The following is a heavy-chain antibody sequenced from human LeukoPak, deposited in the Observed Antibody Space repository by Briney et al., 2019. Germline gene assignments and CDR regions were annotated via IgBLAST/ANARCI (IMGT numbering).Heavy chain of an antibody. CDR3: ARSPHYYGSGSYSPAVGFDP. Sequence: SETLSLTCAVYGGSFSGYHWSWIRQPPGKGLEWIGEINHSGTTNYNPSLKSRGTISVDTSKNQFSLKLSSVTAADTAVYYCARSPHYYGSGSYSPAVGFDPWGQGTLVTVSS. CDR2: INHSGTT. V-gene: IGHV4-34*01. CDR1: GGSFSGYH. D-gene: IGHD3-10*01. J-gene: IGHJ5*02.